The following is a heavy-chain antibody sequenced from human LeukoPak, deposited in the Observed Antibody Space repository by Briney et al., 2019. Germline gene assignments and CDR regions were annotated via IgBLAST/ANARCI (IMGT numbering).Heavy chain of an antibody. CDR1: GFTFSSYA. Sequence: GGSLRLSCAASGFTFSSYAMSWVRQAPGKGLEWVSAIRDNGGSTYYADSVKGRFTISRDNSKNTLYLQMRSLRAEDTAVYYCAKDLYCSGGSCYGEAFDIWGQGTMVTVSS. CDR2: IRDNGGST. J-gene: IGHJ3*02. CDR3: AKDLYCSGGSCYGEAFDI. V-gene: IGHV3-23*01. D-gene: IGHD2-15*01.